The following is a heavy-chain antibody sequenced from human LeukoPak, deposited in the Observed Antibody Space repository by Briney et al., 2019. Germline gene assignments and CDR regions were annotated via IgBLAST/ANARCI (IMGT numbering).Heavy chain of an antibody. CDR2: IYYSGST. CDR3: ASYYDSSGYYVAEYFQH. V-gene: IGHV4-39*07. CDR1: GGSISSSSYY. D-gene: IGHD3-22*01. J-gene: IGHJ1*01. Sequence: PSETLSLTCTVSGGSISSSSYYWGWIRQPPGKGLEWIGSIYYSGSTYYNPSLKSRVTISVDSSKNQFSLKLSSVTAADTAVYYCASYYDSSGYYVAEYFQHWGQGTLVTVSS.